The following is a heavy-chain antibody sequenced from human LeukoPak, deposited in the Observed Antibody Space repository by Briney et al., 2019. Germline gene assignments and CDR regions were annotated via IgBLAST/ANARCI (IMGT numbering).Heavy chain of an antibody. CDR2: ISAYNGNT. V-gene: IGHV1-18*01. CDR3: ARIVVVAASGSYYFDY. CDR1: GYTFTSYG. Sequence: GASVKVSCKASGYTFTSYGISWVRQVPGQGLEWMGWISAYNGNTNYAQKLQGRVTMTTDTSTSTAYMELRSLRSDDTAVYYCARIVVVAASGSYYFDYWGQGTLVTVSS. J-gene: IGHJ4*02. D-gene: IGHD2-15*01.